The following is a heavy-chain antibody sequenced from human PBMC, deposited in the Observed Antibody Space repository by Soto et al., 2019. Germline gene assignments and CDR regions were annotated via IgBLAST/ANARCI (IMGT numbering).Heavy chain of an antibody. CDR3: ARVVDYCDPYYYYGMDV. Sequence: EVQLVESGGGLVKPGGSLRLSCAASGFTFSSYSMNWVRQAPGKGLEWVSSISCTTSYIYYADSVKGRFTISRDNAKNSMYLKMHSMRAEDTAVYYCARVVDYCDPYYYYGMDVWGQGTTVTVSS. J-gene: IGHJ6*02. CDR1: GFTFSSYS. V-gene: IGHV3-21*01. CDR2: ISCTTSYI. D-gene: IGHD3-22*01.